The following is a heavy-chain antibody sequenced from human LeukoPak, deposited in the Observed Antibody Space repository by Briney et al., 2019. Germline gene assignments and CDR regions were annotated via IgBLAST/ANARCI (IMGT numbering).Heavy chain of an antibody. V-gene: IGHV3-21*01. D-gene: IGHD6-13*01. CDR1: GFTFSSCS. J-gene: IGHJ5*02. CDR2: ITTRSSYI. Sequence: GGSLRLSCAASGFTFSSCSMNWVRQAPGKGLEWVSSITTRSSYIYYADSVKGRFTISRDDAKSSLYLQMSSLRAEDTAVYYCARDPAAAGPVWLDPWGQGILVTVSS. CDR3: ARDPAAAGPVWLDP.